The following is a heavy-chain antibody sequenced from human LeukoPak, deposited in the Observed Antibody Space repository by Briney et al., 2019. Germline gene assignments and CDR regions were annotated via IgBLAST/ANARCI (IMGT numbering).Heavy chain of an antibody. CDR3: ARGTEVDSSGWLIGDGLDY. CDR1: GGSISSGSYY. D-gene: IGHD6-19*01. V-gene: IGHV4-61*02. CDR2: IYTSGST. Sequence: EPSQTLSLTCTVSGGSISSGSYYWSWIRQPAGKGLEWIGRIYTSGSTNYNPSLKSRVTISVDTSKNQFSLKLSSVTAADTAVYYCARGTEVDSSGWLIGDGLDYWGQGTLVTVSS. J-gene: IGHJ4*02.